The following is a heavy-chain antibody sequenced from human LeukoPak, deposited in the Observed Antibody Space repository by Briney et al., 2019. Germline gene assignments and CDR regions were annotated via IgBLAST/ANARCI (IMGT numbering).Heavy chain of an antibody. CDR2: INPNSGDT. Sequence: GASVKVSCKASGYTFTGYYMHWVRQAPGQGLEWMGWINPNSGDTNYAQKFQGRVTMPRDTSTSTAYMELSRLRSDDTAVYYCARTTFDYSFDYWGQGTLVTASS. V-gene: IGHV1-2*02. D-gene: IGHD4-11*01. CDR3: ARTTFDYSFDY. CDR1: GYTFTGYY. J-gene: IGHJ4*02.